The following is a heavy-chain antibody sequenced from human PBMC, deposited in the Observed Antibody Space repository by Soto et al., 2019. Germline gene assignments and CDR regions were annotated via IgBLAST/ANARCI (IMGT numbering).Heavy chain of an antibody. CDR2: IVVASGYS. Sequence: LVQSGPDVKKPGTSVKVSCKTSGFTFGSSAVPWVRQVRGQRLEWIGWIVVASGYSNVAQKFQDRVPRTRDLSTNTAFMELSSLTSEDSAMYYCAADVIGVAGDFDHWGQGTLVSVSS. V-gene: IGHV1-58*01. J-gene: IGHJ4*02. D-gene: IGHD6-19*01. CDR3: AADVIGVAGDFDH. CDR1: GFTFGSSA.